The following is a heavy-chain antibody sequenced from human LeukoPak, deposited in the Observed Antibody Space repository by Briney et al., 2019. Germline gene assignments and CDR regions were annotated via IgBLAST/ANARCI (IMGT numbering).Heavy chain of an antibody. CDR1: GYSFTSYA. J-gene: IGHJ6*04. D-gene: IGHD3-10*01. CDR2: INAGNGNT. Sequence: ASVPVSCQGSGYSFTSYAMHWVRQAPGQRLEWMGWINAGNGNTKYSQKFQGRVTITRDTSASTAYMELSSLRSEDTAVYYCARDNPYVVRGVITYYYYCMDVWGKGTPVAVSS. V-gene: IGHV1-3*01. CDR3: ARDNPYVVRGVITYYYYCMDV.